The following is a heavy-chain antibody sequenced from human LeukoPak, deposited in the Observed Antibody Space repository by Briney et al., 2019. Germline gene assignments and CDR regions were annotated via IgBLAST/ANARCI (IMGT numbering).Heavy chain of an antibody. J-gene: IGHJ4*02. CDR2: IWYDGSNK. CDR3: ANPSGSYCY. V-gene: IGHV3-33*06. D-gene: IGHD1-26*01. Sequence: PGRSLRLSCAASGFTFSSYGMHWVRQAPGKGLEWVAVIWYDGSNKYYADSVKGRFTISRDNSKNTLYLQMNSLRAEDTAVYYCANPSGSYCYWGQGTLVTVSS. CDR1: GFTFSSYG.